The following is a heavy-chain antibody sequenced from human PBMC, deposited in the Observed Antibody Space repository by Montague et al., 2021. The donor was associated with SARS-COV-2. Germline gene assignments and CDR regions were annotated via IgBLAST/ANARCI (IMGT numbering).Heavy chain of an antibody. CDR3: ARIPVGSKDYFDF. J-gene: IGHJ4*02. CDR2: TYYRSKWYN. Sequence: CAISGDSVSSNIATWNWIRQSPSRGLEWLGGTYYRSKWYNDYAESVKSRITIDPNTSKHQFSLHLNSVTPEDTAVYYCARIPVGSKDYFDFWGQGPLVTVPS. CDR1: GDSVSSNIAT. D-gene: IGHD2-2*01. V-gene: IGHV6-1*01.